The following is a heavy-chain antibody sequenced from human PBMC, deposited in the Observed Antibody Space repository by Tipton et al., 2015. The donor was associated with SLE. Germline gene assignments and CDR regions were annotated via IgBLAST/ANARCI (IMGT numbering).Heavy chain of an antibody. CDR2: ISDSGSP. D-gene: IGHD4-17*01. Sequence: TLSLTCSLSTGSMKSFFWTWIRQSPEKGLEWIGEISDSGSPKYNPSFLSRATMSADSSKKNFSLTLTSVTVADTAAYYCARGADYDLQLDFDYWGQGALVTVSS. V-gene: IGHV4-59*12. J-gene: IGHJ4*02. CDR1: TGSMKSFF. CDR3: ARGADYDLQLDFDY.